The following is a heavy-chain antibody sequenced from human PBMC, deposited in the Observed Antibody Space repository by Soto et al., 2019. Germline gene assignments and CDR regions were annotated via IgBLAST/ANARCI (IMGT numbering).Heavy chain of an antibody. V-gene: IGHV4-30-2*01. CDR1: GGSISSGGYS. D-gene: IGHD2-2*01. Sequence: SETLSLTCAVSGGSISSGGYSWSWIRQPPGKGLEWTGYIYHSGSTYYNPSLKSRVTISVDRSKNQFSLKLSSVTAADTAVYYCARTKDIVVVPAAPKGGWFDPWGQGTLVTVSS. CDR2: IYHSGST. CDR3: ARTKDIVVVPAAPKGGWFDP. J-gene: IGHJ5*02.